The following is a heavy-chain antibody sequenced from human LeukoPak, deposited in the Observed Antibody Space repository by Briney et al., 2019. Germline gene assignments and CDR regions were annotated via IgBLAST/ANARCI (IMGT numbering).Heavy chain of an antibody. Sequence: ASVKVSCKASGYTFTSNYMHWVRQAPGQGLDWMGRVNPNSGGTNYAQKFQGRVTMTRDTSISTAYMELSRLRPDDTAVYYCAREFYPYYFDYWGQGTLVTVPS. D-gene: IGHD3-16*02. CDR2: VNPNSGGT. V-gene: IGHV1-2*06. CDR3: AREFYPYYFDY. J-gene: IGHJ4*02. CDR1: GYTFTSNY.